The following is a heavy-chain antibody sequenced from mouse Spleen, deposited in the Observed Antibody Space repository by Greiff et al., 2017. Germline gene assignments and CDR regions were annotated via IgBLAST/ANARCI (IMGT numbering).Heavy chain of an antibody. CDR2: IDPENGNT. V-gene: IGHV14-1*02. D-gene: IGHD2-12*01. CDR3: ARTTGY. Sequence: VQLKQSGTVLARPGASVKMSCKASGYTFTSYYMHWVKQRPEQGLEWIGWIDPENGNTIYDPKFQGKASITADTSSNTAYLQLSSLTSEDTAVYYCARTTGYWGQGTLVTVSA. J-gene: IGHJ3*01. CDR1: GYTFTSYY.